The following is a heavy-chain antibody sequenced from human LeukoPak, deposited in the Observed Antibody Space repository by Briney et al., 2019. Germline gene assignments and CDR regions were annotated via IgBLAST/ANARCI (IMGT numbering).Heavy chain of an antibody. CDR2: INHSGST. J-gene: IGHJ5*02. D-gene: IGHD6-19*01. V-gene: IGHV4-34*01. CDR1: GGSFSGYY. Sequence: SETLSLTCAVYGGSFSGYYWSWIRQPPGKGLEWIGEINHSGSTNYNPSLKSRVTTSVDTSKNQFSLKLSSVTAADTAVYYCARGAVAGIPNWFDPWGQGTLVTVSS. CDR3: ARGAVAGIPNWFDP.